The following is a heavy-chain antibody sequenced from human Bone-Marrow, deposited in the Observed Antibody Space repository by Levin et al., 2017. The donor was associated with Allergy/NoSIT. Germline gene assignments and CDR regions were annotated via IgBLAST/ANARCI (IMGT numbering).Heavy chain of an antibody. Sequence: GESLKISCGASGFSFRTYAMTWVRLVPGKGLEWVAGITGNGVTTYYAESVRGRFTISRDNSRDTLDLQMNSLRVADTAVYYCAKVLARPSYCGDECPLTASYYYGMDVWGQGTTVIVSS. CDR2: ITGNGVTT. CDR1: GFSFRTYA. CDR3: AKVLARPSYCGDECPLTASYYYGMDV. V-gene: IGHV3-23*01. J-gene: IGHJ6*02. D-gene: IGHD2-21*01.